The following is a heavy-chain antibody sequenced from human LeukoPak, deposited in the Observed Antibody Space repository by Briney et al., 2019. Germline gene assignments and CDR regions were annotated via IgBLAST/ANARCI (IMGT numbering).Heavy chain of an antibody. CDR1: GFTFSSYS. J-gene: IGHJ6*02. Sequence: GGSLRLSCAASGFTFSSYSMNWVRQAPGKGLEWVSAISGSGGSTYYADSVKGRFTISRDNSKNTLYLQMNSLRAEDTAVYYCAKVTIFGVVQNGMDVWGQGTTVTVSS. V-gene: IGHV3-23*01. D-gene: IGHD3-3*01. CDR2: ISGSGGST. CDR3: AKVTIFGVVQNGMDV.